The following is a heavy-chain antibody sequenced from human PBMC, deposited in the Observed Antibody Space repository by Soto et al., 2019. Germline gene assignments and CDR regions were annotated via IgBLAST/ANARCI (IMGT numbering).Heavy chain of an antibody. D-gene: IGHD3-3*01. CDR3: AKDTPIFGVVTLRGAFDI. J-gene: IGHJ3*02. CDR1: GFTFDDYA. Sequence: GGSLRLSCAASGFTFDDYAMHWVRQAPGKGLEWVSGISWNSGSIGYADSVKGRFTISRDNAKNSLYLQMNSLRAEDTALYYCAKDTPIFGVVTLRGAFDIWGQGTMVTVSS. CDR2: ISWNSGSI. V-gene: IGHV3-9*01.